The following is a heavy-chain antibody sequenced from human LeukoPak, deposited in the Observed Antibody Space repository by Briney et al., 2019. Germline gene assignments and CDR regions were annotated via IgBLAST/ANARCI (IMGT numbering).Heavy chain of an antibody. CDR3: ASGYSGYDPAPFDY. J-gene: IGHJ4*02. Sequence: SETLSLTCTVSGGSISSSSYYWGWIRQPPGKGLEWIGSIYYSGSTYYNPSLKSRVTISVDTSKNQFSLKLSSVTAADTGVYCCASGYSGYDPAPFDYWGQGTLVTVSS. D-gene: IGHD5-12*01. V-gene: IGHV4-39*01. CDR2: IYYSGST. CDR1: GGSISSSSYY.